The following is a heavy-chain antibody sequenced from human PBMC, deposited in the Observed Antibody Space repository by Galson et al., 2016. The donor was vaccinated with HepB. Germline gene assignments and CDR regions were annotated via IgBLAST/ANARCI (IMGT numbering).Heavy chain of an antibody. D-gene: IGHD4-17*01. CDR2: ITPIFGTS. J-gene: IGHJ4*02. Sequence: SCKASGGTFSRNAFNWVRQAPGQGLEWRGGITPIFGTSSYAQKFQGRVTRTADESTTTVYMEMTTLRSDDTAAYYGAIREKSDYGDSDRLDYWGQGTLVTVSS. CDR3: AIREKSDYGDSDRLDY. CDR1: GGTFSRNA. V-gene: IGHV1-69*01.